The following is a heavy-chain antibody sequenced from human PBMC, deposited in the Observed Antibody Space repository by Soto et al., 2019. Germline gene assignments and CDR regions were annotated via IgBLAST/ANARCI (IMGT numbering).Heavy chain of an antibody. J-gene: IGHJ4*02. D-gene: IGHD3-16*02. CDR2: IIPIFGTA. Sequence: QVQLVQSGAEVKKPGSSVKVSCKASGGTFSSYAISWVRQAPGQGLEWMGGIIPIFGTANYAQKFQGRVTITADESTSTAYMELSSLRSEDTAVYYWARSDYVWGSYRYTHLFDYWGQGTLVTVSS. V-gene: IGHV1-69*01. CDR3: ARSDYVWGSYRYTHLFDY. CDR1: GGTFSSYA.